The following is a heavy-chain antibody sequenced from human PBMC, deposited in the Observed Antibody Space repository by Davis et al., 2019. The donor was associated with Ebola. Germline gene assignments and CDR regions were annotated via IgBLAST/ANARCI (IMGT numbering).Heavy chain of an antibody. J-gene: IGHJ4*02. V-gene: IGHV5-51*01. CDR3: ARRRGIVGALYYFDY. CDR2: IYPGDSDT. CDR1: GYSFTSYW. Sequence: PGGSLRLSCKGSGYSFTSYWIGWVRQMPGKGLEWMGIIYPGDSDTRYSPSFQGQVTISADKSISTAYLQWSSLKASDTAMYYCARRRGIVGALYYFDYWGQGTLVTVSS. D-gene: IGHD1-26*01.